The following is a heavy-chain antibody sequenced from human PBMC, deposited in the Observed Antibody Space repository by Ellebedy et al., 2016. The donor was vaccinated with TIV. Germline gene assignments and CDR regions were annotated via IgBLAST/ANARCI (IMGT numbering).Heavy chain of an antibody. CDR1: GYSFTTYW. J-gene: IGHJ6*02. Sequence: GESLKISCKGSGYSFTTYWIGWVRQMPGKGLEWMGIMYPGDSDTRYSPSFQGQVTISADKSISTAYLQWSSLKASDTAIYYCARLDYGSGSYLYYYYGMDVWGQGTTVTVSS. D-gene: IGHD3-10*01. CDR2: MYPGDSDT. CDR3: ARLDYGSGSYLYYYYGMDV. V-gene: IGHV5-51*01.